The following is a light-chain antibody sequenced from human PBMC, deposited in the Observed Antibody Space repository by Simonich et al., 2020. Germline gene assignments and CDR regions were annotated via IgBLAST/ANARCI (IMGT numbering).Light chain of an antibody. CDR1: SSDVGGYNY. J-gene: IGLJ2*01. CDR3: CSYAGSSTLV. V-gene: IGLV2-23*02. CDR2: DVS. Sequence: QSALTQPASVSGSPGQSITISCTGTSSDVGGYNYVSWYQQHPGKAPKLSLYDVSKRPSGVSNRFSGSKSGNTASLTISGLQAEDEADYYCCSYAGSSTLVFGGGTKLTVL.